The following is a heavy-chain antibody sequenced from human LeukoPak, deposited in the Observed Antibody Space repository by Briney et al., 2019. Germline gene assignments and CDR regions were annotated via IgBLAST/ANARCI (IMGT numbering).Heavy chain of an antibody. CDR3: ARGWSSSGWSIYYGMDA. Sequence: ASVKVSCKASGYTFTSYDINWVRQATGQGLEWMGWMNPNGGNTGYAQKFQGRVTMSRNTSISTAYMELSSLRSEDTAVYYCARGWSSSGWSIYYGMDAWGQGTTVTVSS. V-gene: IGHV1-8*01. J-gene: IGHJ6*02. D-gene: IGHD6-19*01. CDR2: MNPNGGNT. CDR1: GYTFTSYD.